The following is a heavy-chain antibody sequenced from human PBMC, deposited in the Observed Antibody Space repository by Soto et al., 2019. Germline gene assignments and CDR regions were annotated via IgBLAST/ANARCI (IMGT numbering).Heavy chain of an antibody. CDR1: GGSVSSGSYY. D-gene: IGHD6-19*01. J-gene: IGHJ4*02. CDR2: IYYSGST. Sequence: SETLSLTCTVSGGSVSSGSYYWSWIRQPPGKGLEWIGYIYYSGSTNYNPSLKSRVTISVDTSKNQFSLQVSSVTAADTANYYCARDPGRALAVDWGEGTLVTVSS. V-gene: IGHV4-61*01. CDR3: ARDPGRALAVD.